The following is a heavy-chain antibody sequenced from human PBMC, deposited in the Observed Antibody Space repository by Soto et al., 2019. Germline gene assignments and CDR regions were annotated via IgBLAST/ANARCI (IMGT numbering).Heavy chain of an antibody. CDR3: ARDKITGLFDY. CDR2: INHSGST. CDR1: GGSFSGYS. Sequence: QVQLQQGGAGLLKPSETLSLTCAVYGGSFSGYSWPWIRQPPGTGLEWIGEINHSGSTNYNPSLKSRVTISVDTSKNQFSLKLTSVTAADTAVYYCARDKITGLFDYWGQGTLVTVSS. J-gene: IGHJ4*02. V-gene: IGHV4-34*01. D-gene: IGHD2-8*02.